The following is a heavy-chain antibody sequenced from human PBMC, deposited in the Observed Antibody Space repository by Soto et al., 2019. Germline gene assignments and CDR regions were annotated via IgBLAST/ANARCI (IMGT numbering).Heavy chain of an antibody. CDR1: GFTFRDYD. CDR2: ISKSGGTT. Sequence: GGSLRLSCAPSGFTFRDYDRSWIRQAPGKGPEWVSYISKSGGTTHYADSVKGRFTISRDNAKNSLYLQMNSLRAEDTAVYYCARVKGAYAIDYWGQGTQVTVSS. CDR3: ARVKGAYAIDY. V-gene: IGHV3-11*01. J-gene: IGHJ4*02. D-gene: IGHD5-12*01.